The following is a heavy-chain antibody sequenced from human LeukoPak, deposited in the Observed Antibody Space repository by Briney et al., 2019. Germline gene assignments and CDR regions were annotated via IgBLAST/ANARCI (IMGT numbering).Heavy chain of an antibody. CDR1: GLTFSSYA. D-gene: IGHD6-13*01. J-gene: IGHJ4*02. CDR2: IDGPGGTT. V-gene: IGHV3-23*01. Sequence: GGSLRLSCAASGLTFSSYAMSWVRQAPGRGLEWVSAIDGPGGTTYYADSVKGRSTISRDNSKNTLYLQMNSLRAEDTAVYYCAKWLSSSWAPFDYWGQGTLVTVSS. CDR3: AKWLSSSWAPFDY.